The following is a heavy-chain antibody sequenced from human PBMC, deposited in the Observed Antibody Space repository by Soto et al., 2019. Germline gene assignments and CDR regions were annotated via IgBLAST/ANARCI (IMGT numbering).Heavy chain of an antibody. V-gene: IGHV5-51*01. CDR3: ARTAAAGKYYYGVDV. Sequence: GESLKISCKGSGYSFTSYWIGWVRPMPGKGLEWMGIIYPGDSDTRYSPSFQGQVTISADKSISTAYLQWSSLKASDTAIYYCARTAAAGKYYYGVDVWGQGTTVTVSS. D-gene: IGHD6-13*01. CDR2: IYPGDSDT. J-gene: IGHJ6*02. CDR1: GYSFTSYW.